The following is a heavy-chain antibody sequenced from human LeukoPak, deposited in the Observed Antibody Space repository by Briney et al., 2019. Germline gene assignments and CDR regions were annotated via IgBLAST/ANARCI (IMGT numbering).Heavy chain of an antibody. CDR1: GFTFSTSW. CDR2: IKQDGSEK. CDR3: AWYSRSSEAY. D-gene: IGHD6-6*01. J-gene: IGHJ4*02. V-gene: IGHV3-7*01. Sequence: GGSLRLSCAASGFTFSTSWMSWVRLAPGWGLEWVANIKQDGSEKNYVDSVKGRFTISRDNAKDLLYLQMNSLRVEDTAMYYCAWYSRSSEAYWGQGTLVTVSS.